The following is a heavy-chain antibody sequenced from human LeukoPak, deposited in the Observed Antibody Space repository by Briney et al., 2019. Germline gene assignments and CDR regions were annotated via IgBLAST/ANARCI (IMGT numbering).Heavy chain of an antibody. D-gene: IGHD3-3*02. CDR2: IYSGGST. Sequence: GRSLRLSCAASGFTFRNYGVHRVRQAPGKGLEWVSVIYSGGSTYYADSVKGRLTISRDNSKNTLYLQMNSLRAEDTAVYYCARDAPRTSRNRHYYYYYGMDVWGQGTTVTVSS. J-gene: IGHJ6*02. CDR3: ARDAPRTSRNRHYYYYYGMDV. V-gene: IGHV3-66*01. CDR1: GFTFRNYG.